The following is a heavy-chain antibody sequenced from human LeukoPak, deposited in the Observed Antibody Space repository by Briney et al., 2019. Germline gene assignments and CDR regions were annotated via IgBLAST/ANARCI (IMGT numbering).Heavy chain of an antibody. CDR3: ARASGFGWGIAFDI. J-gene: IGHJ3*02. Sequence: ASVKVSCKASGYTFTSYDINWGRQATGQGLEWMGWMNPNSGNTGYAQKFQGRVTMTRNTSISTAYMELSSLRSEDTAVYYCARASGFGWGIAFDIWGQGTTVTVSS. V-gene: IGHV1-8*01. CDR1: GYTFTSYD. CDR2: MNPNSGNT. D-gene: IGHD6-13*01.